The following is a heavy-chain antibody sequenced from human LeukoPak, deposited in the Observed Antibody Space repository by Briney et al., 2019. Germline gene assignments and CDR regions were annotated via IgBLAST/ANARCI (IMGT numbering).Heavy chain of an antibody. CDR1: GYRFTDYW. V-gene: IGHV5-51*01. J-gene: IGHJ6*02. Sequence: KVGESLKTSCKGSGYRFTDYWIGWVRQMPGKGLEWMGIIYPGDSDTRYSPSFQGQVTISADKSINTAHLQWSSLKASDTAMYYCARGAAGTTPDYYYFGLDVWGQGTTVRVSS. D-gene: IGHD1-7*01. CDR2: IYPGDSDT. CDR3: ARGAAGTTPDYYYFGLDV.